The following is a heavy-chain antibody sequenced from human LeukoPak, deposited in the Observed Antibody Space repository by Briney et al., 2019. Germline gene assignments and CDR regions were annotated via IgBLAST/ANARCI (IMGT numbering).Heavy chain of an antibody. J-gene: IGHJ5*02. CDR3: ARDRGTYSSSWRFDP. Sequence: SETLSLTCTVSGGSISSYYWSWIRQPPGKGLEWIGYIYYSGSTNYNPSLKSRVTISVDTSKYQFSLKLSSVTAADTAVYYCARDRGTYSSSWRFDPWGQGTLVTVSS. CDR1: GGSISSYY. V-gene: IGHV4-59*01. CDR2: IYYSGST. D-gene: IGHD6-13*01.